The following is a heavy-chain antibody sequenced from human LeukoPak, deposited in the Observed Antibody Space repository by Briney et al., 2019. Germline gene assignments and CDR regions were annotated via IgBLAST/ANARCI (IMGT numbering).Heavy chain of an antibody. D-gene: IGHD3-10*01. Sequence: GASVKVSCKASGYTFTNYNIHWVRQAPGQGLEWMGIIYPGGGSTNYAQKFQGRVTMTRDMSPSTVYMELSRLRSDDTAVYYCARDYERIIMVRGVPLSPQTVFDPWGQGTLVTVSS. V-gene: IGHV1-46*01. CDR2: IYPGGGST. CDR3: ARDYERIIMVRGVPLSPQTVFDP. J-gene: IGHJ5*02. CDR1: GYTFTNYN.